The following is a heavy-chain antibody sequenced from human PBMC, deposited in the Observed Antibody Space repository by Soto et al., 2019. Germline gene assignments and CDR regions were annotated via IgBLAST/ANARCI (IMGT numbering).Heavy chain of an antibody. CDR2: IYYSGST. D-gene: IGHD6-19*01. CDR3: ARAVRSWNKAYSSGWYWALD. V-gene: IGHV4-59*01. CDR1: GGSISSYY. J-gene: IGHJ4*02. Sequence: SETLSLTCTVSGGSISSYYWSWIRQPPGKGLEWIGYIYYSGSTNYNPSLKSRVTISVDTSKNQFSLKLSSVTAADTAVYYCARAVRSWNKAYSSGWYWALDWGQGTLVTVS.